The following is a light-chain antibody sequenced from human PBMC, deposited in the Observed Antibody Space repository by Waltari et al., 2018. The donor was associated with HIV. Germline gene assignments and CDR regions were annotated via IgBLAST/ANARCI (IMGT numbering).Light chain of an antibody. Sequence: DIVMTQSPDFLAASLGERATINCKSSQSISHNSDNRNYLAWYQQKRGQPPKLLIYGGSVRESGVPDRFSGSGSGTYFTLSISSLQAEDVAIYYCQQYYSTPRTFGQGTKVEIK. CDR1: QSISHNSDNRNY. V-gene: IGKV4-1*01. CDR3: QQYYSTPRT. CDR2: GGS. J-gene: IGKJ1*01.